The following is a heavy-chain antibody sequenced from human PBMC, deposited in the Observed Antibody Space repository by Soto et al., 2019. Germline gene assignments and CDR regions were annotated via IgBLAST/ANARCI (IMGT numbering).Heavy chain of an antibody. J-gene: IGHJ4*02. D-gene: IGHD3-22*01. Sequence: QVQLQESGPGLVKPSQTLSLTCSVSGGSINSGGYYWTWIRQHPGKGLEWIGNIFYSGSTSYNPSLKSLLTISIDTSKTHFSLKLSSVTAADTAVYYCARNSISKKIDYWGQGTLVTVSS. CDR3: ARNSISKKIDY. CDR1: GGSINSGGYY. CDR2: IFYSGST. V-gene: IGHV4-31*01.